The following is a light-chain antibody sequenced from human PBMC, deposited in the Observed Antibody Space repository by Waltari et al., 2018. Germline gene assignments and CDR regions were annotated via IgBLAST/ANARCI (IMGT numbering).Light chain of an antibody. V-gene: IGLV2-23*02. Sequence: QSGLTQPASVSGSPGQSITISCTGTSSDVGNYNLVSWYQQYPGKAPKLMVYEVTKRTSGVSDRFSGSKSGTTASLTISGLQSEDEADYYCCSYAGLGIYVFGTGTKVTVL. J-gene: IGLJ1*01. CDR1: SSDVGNYNL. CDR3: CSYAGLGIYV. CDR2: EVT.